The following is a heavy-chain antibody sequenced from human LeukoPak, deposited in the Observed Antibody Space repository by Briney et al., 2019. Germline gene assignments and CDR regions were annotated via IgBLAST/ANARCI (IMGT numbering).Heavy chain of an antibody. D-gene: IGHD5-24*01. CDR1: GYSFTSYW. V-gene: IGHV5-51*01. CDR2: IYPGDSDT. J-gene: IGHJ4*02. Sequence: GESLKISCKGSGYSFTSYWIGWVRQMPGKDLEWMGIIYPGDSDTRYSPSFQGQVTISADKSISTVYLQWSSLKASDTAMYYCARRLWLYCFDYWGQGTLVTVSS. CDR3: ARRLWLYCFDY.